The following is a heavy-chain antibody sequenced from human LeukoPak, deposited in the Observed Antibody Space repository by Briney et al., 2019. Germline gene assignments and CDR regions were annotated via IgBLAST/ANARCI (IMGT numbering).Heavy chain of an antibody. CDR1: SFILTRYA. D-gene: IGHD3-22*01. CDR2: ISGSGGST. V-gene: IGHV3-23*01. Sequence: GGSLRLSCAAASFILTRYAMGWVRQAPGKGLEWVSAISGSGGSTYYADSVKGRFTISRDNSKNTLYLQMNSLRAEDTAVDCLSKDTRITMIVVVGGFDIRGQGTMVTVSS. J-gene: IGHJ3*02. CDR3: SKDTRITMIVVVGGFDI.